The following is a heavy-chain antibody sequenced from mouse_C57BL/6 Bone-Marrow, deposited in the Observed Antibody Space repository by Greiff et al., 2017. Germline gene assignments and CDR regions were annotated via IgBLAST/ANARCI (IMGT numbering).Heavy chain of an antibody. J-gene: IGHJ4*01. CDR1: GFNIKYTY. Sequence: EVQLVESVAELVRPGASVKLSCTASGFNIKYTYMHWVKQRPEQGLEWIGRIDPANGNTKYAPKFQGKATITADTSSNTAYLQLSSLTSEDTAIDYCARDEGYAMDYWGQGTSVTVSS. V-gene: IGHV14-3*01. CDR2: IDPANGNT. CDR3: ARDEGYAMDY.